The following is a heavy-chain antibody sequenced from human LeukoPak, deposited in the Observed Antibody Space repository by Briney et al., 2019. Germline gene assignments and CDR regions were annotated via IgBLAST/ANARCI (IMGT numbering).Heavy chain of an antibody. J-gene: IGHJ6*02. CDR1: GGSVSSGNW. CDR2: IYHSGST. CDR3: ARSDWGRYGMDV. Sequence: SETLSLTCTVSGGSVSSGNWWSWVRQPPGKGLEWIGEIYHSGSTYYNPSLKSRVTISVDRSKNQFSLKLSSVTAADTAVYYCARSDWGRYGMDVWGQGTTVTVSS. D-gene: IGHD7-27*01. V-gene: IGHV4-4*02.